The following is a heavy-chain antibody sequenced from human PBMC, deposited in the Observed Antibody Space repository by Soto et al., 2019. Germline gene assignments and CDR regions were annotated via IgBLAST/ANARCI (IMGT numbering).Heavy chain of an antibody. J-gene: IGHJ5*02. CDR3: ERRTAGGSETYYNSWFDP. CDR2: INHSGTT. D-gene: IGHD3-10*01. CDR1: GGSFSGYY. Sequence: SETLSLTCAVYGGSFSGYYWSWIRQPPGRGLEWIGEINHSGTTNYNPSLKSRVTISVDTSKNQFALKVSAGTAADTAVYYCERRTAGGSETYYNSWFDPWGQGTLVTVSS. V-gene: IGHV4-34*01.